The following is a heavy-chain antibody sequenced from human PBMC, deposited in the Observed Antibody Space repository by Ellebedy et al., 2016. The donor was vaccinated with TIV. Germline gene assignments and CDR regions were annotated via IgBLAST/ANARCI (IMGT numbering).Heavy chain of an antibody. D-gene: IGHD3-22*01. CDR3: ARYYYDSSGFNDAFDI. CDR1: GFTFSSYA. CDR2: ISYDGSNK. V-gene: IGHV3-30*14. Sequence: GGSLRLSXAASGFTFSSYAMHWVRQAPGKGLEWVAVISYDGSNKYYADSVKGRFTISRDNSKSTLYLQMNSLRAEDTAVYYCARYYYDSSGFNDAFDIWGQGTMVTVSS. J-gene: IGHJ3*02.